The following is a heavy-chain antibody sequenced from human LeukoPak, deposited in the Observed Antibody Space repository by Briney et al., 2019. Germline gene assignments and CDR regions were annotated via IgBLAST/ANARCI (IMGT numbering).Heavy chain of an antibody. CDR3: ARDPEGTTGTGEPHFDY. CDR2: INPNTGGT. V-gene: IGHV1-2*02. Sequence: GASVKVSCKASGYTFTGYYIHWVRQAPGQGLEWMGWINPNTGGTNYAQKFQGRVTMTRDTSISTAYMELSRLRSDDTAVYYCARDPEGTTGTGEPHFDYWGQGTLVTVSS. D-gene: IGHD1-1*01. J-gene: IGHJ4*02. CDR1: GYTFTGYY.